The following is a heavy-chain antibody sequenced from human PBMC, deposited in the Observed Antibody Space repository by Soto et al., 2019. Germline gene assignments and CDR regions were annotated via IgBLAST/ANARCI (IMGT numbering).Heavy chain of an antibody. CDR2: IFPGDSDT. CDR1: GYTFTSYW. CDR3: ARQATYSSSWPD. V-gene: IGHV5-51*01. Sequence: PGESLKISCKGSGYTFTSYWIGWVRQMPGKGLEWMGIIFPGDSDTRYSPSFQGQVTISADKSITTAYLQWSSLKASDTAMYYCARQATYSSSWPDWGQGTLVTVSS. J-gene: IGHJ4*02. D-gene: IGHD6-13*01.